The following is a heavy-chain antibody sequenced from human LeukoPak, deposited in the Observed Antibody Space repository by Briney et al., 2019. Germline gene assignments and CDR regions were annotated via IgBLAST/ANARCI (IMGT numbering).Heavy chain of an antibody. D-gene: IGHD6-6*01. CDR1: GYTFTSYY. Sequence: GASVKVSCKASGYTFTSYYMHWVRQAPGQGLEWMGGIIPIFGTANYAQKFQGRVTITADESTSTAYMELSSLRSEDTAVYYCARWGQYSSSYNWFDPWGQGTLVTVSS. V-gene: IGHV1-69*13. CDR3: ARWGQYSSSYNWFDP. J-gene: IGHJ5*02. CDR2: IIPIFGTA.